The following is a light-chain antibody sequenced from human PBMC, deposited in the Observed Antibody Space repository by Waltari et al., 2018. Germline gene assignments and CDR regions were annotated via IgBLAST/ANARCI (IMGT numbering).Light chain of an antibody. CDR2: GAS. CDR3: QQYDGSSVT. J-gene: IGKJ4*01. Sequence: EIALTQSPGTLSLSPGERAPLSCRASQTITGSWLTWYQRKPGQAPRLLIYGASIRATGIPVRFSGSGSGTDFTLTISRLEPEDFAVYYCQQYDGSSVTFGGGTKVEVK. V-gene: IGKV3-20*01. CDR1: QTITGSW.